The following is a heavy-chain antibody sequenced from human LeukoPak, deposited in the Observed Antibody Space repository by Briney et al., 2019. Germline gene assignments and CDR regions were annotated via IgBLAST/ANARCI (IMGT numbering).Heavy chain of an antibody. D-gene: IGHD2-15*01. CDR3: AKEGGSYDFDY. V-gene: IGHV3-23*01. CDR1: GFTFGNSW. CDR2: ISGSGGST. Sequence: GGSLRLSCAASGFTFGNSWVHWVRQAPGKGLEWVSAISGSGGSTYYADSVKGRFTISRDNSKNTLYLQMNSLRAEDTAVYYCAKEGGSYDFDYWGQGTLVTVSS. J-gene: IGHJ4*02.